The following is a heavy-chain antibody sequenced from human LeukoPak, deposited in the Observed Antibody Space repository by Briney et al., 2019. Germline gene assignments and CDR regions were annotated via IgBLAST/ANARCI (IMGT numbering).Heavy chain of an antibody. Sequence: TSAETLSLTCAVSGGSISSHYWSWIRQPPGKGLEWVGYIYYSGSTNHNPSITSRVSISVDTSTNPFSLTLSSVTAADTDVYSCARDVSPGGRWYLIAYWGQGTLATV. J-gene: IGHJ4*02. D-gene: IGHD6-13*01. CDR1: GGSISSHY. V-gene: IGHV4-59*11. CDR3: ARDVSPGGRWYLIAY. CDR2: IYYSGST.